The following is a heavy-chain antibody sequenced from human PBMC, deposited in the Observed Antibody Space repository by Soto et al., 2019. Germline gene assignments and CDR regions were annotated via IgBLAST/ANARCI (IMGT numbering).Heavy chain of an antibody. CDR1: GFTFSSYS. J-gene: IGHJ4*02. V-gene: IGHV3-48*02. CDR3: ARDNPPYYYDSSGPVDY. CDR2: ISSSSSTI. D-gene: IGHD3-22*01. Sequence: EVQLVESGGGLVQPGGSLRLSCAASGFTFSSYSMNWVGQAPGKGLEWVSYISSSSSTIYYADSVKGRFTISRDNAKNSLYLQMNSLRDEDTAVYYCARDNPPYYYDSSGPVDYWGQGTLVTVSS.